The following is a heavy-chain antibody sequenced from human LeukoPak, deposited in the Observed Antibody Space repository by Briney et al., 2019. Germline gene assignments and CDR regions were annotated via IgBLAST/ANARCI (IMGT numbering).Heavy chain of an antibody. CDR3: TTADSSSRFLIDY. J-gene: IGHJ4*02. CDR1: GFAFTNAW. V-gene: IGHV3-15*07. D-gene: IGHD3-22*01. CDR2: IKSKTDGGTA. Sequence: PGGSLRLSCAASGFAFTNAWMNWVRQAPGKGLEWVGRIKSKTDGGTADYAAPVKGRFTISRDDSKNTLYLQMNSLKTEDTAVYYCTTADSSSRFLIDYWGQGTLVTVSS.